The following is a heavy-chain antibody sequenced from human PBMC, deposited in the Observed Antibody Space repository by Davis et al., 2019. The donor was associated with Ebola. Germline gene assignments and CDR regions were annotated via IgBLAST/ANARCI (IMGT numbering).Heavy chain of an antibody. Sequence: GESLKISCAASGFTFSSYGMHWVRQAPGKGLEWVAVIWYDGSNKNYAAAVKGRFTISRDNSNNTLYLQMNSLRAEDTAVYYCARGGYCSSTSCTPDPFDYWGQGTLVTVSS. CDR3: ARGGYCSSTSCTPDPFDY. CDR2: IWYDGSNK. V-gene: IGHV3-33*03. J-gene: IGHJ4*02. D-gene: IGHD2-2*01. CDR1: GFTFSSYG.